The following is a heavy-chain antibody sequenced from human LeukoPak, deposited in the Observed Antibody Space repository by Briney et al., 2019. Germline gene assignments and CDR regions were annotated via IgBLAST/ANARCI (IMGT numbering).Heavy chain of an antibody. Sequence: GGSLRLSCDVSGFTFRNYAMSWVRQAPGKGLEWVSGISASGGSKYYADSGKGGFTFSGDNFKTTRYLQINILRDEQTPRYYVAKPERTGWYGDYWGQGTLVTVSP. D-gene: IGHD6-19*01. CDR1: GFTFRNYA. CDR2: ISASGGSK. J-gene: IGHJ4*02. CDR3: AKPERTGWYGDY. V-gene: IGHV3-23*01.